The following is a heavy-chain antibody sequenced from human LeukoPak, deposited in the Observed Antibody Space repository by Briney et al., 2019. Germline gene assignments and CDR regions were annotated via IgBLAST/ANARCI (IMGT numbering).Heavy chain of an antibody. CDR1: GYTLTELS. J-gene: IGHJ6*02. Sequence: ASVKVSCKVSGYTLTELSMHWLRQAPGKGLEWMGGFDPEDGETIYAQKFQGRVTMTEDTSTDTAYMELSSLRSEDTAVYYCATGAVHYYDSSGYLYGMDVWGQGTTVTVSS. D-gene: IGHD3-22*01. V-gene: IGHV1-24*01. CDR2: FDPEDGET. CDR3: ATGAVHYYDSSGYLYGMDV.